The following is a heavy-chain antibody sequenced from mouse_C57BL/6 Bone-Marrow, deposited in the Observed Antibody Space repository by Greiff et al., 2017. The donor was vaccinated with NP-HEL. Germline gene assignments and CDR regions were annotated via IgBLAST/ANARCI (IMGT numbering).Heavy chain of an antibody. V-gene: IGHV1-58*01. CDR2: IYLGNGYT. D-gene: IGHD1-1*02. CDR1: GYTFTSYG. Sequence: VQLQQSGAELVRPGSSVKMSCKTSGYTFTSYGINWVKQRPGQGLEWIGYIYLGNGYTEYNEKFKGKATLTSDTSSSTAYMQLSSLTSEDSAIYFCARVLVYYFDYWGQGTTLTVSS. J-gene: IGHJ2*01. CDR3: ARVLVYYFDY.